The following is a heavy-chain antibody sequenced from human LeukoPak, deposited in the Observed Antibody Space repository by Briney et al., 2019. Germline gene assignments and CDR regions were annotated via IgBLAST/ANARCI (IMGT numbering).Heavy chain of an antibody. CDR1: GGTFSSYA. V-gene: IGHV1-69*05. CDR2: IIPIFGTA. CDR3: ARSGFMYYYDSSGYYLFDY. Sequence: ASVKVSCKASGGTFSSYAISWVRQAPGQGLEWMGGIIPIFGTASYAQKFQGRVTITTDESTSTAYMELSSLRSEDTAVYYCARSGFMYYYDSSGYYLFDYWGQGTLVTVSS. D-gene: IGHD3-22*01. J-gene: IGHJ4*02.